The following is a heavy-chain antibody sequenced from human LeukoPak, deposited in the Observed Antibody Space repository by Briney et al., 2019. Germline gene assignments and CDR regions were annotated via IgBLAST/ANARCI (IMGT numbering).Heavy chain of an antibody. CDR3: AKDRYGSGSIFFDY. CDR2: ISWNSDNI. J-gene: IGHJ4*02. CDR1: GFTFDDYA. V-gene: IGHV3-9*01. Sequence: GRSLRLSCAASGFTFDDYAMHWVRQAPGKGLEWVSGISWNSDNIGYADSAKGRFTISRDNAKNSLYLQMNSLRAEDTALYYCAKDRYGSGSIFFDYWGQGTLVTVSS. D-gene: IGHD3-10*01.